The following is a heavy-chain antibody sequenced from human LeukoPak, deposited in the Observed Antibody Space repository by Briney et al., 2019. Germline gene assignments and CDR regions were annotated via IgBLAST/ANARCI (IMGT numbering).Heavy chain of an antibody. CDR1: GFTFSSYW. J-gene: IGHJ4*02. CDR2: IEQDGSEE. V-gene: IGHV3-7*01. Sequence: PGGSLRLSCAASGFTFSSYWMSWVRQAPGKGLEWVANIEQDGSEEYYVDSVKGRFTISRDNAKKSLYLQMNSLRAEDTAVYYCARHLSGVTGYTYGRGIDYWGQGTLVTVSS. CDR3: ARHLSGVTGYTYGRGIDY. D-gene: IGHD5-18*01.